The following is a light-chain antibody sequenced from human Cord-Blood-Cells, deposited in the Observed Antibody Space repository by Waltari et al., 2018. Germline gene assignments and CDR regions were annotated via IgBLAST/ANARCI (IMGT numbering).Light chain of an antibody. CDR3: CSYAGSYTLV. V-gene: IGLV2-11*01. CDR1: SSDVGGYQY. CDR2: DVS. J-gene: IGLJ2*01. Sequence: QSALTQPRSVSGSPGQSVTIYCPGTSSDVGGYQYVSWYQQPPGKAPKLMIYDVSKRPSGVPDRFSGSKSGNTASLTISVLQAEDEADYYCCSYAGSYTLVFGGGTKLTVL.